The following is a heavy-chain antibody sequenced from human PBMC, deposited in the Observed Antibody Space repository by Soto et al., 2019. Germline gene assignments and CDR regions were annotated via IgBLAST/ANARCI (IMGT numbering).Heavy chain of an antibody. Sequence: QVQLQESGPGLVKPSQTLSLTCTVSGGSISSGGYYWSWIRQHPGKGLEWIGYIYYSGSTYYNPSLRSRVPIPVDTSKNQFSLKLRSVTAADTAVYYCASGSSGHMGGAFDIWGQGTMVTVSS. CDR2: IYYSGST. D-gene: IGHD3-22*01. V-gene: IGHV4-31*03. CDR1: GGSISSGGYY. CDR3: ASGSSGHMGGAFDI. J-gene: IGHJ3*02.